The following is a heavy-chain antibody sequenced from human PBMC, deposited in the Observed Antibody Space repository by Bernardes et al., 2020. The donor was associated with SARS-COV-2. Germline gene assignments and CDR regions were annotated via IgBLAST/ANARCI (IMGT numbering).Heavy chain of an antibody. CDR3: AGSSCGIDCYIGGLRSWDYGMDV. Sequence: SKTLSLTCTVSGGSISSSNYYWGWIRQAPVEGVEWIGSIYSSGNSDYSPSLQSRVTGSVDTSKNQFSLRLSFVTAADTAVYYCAGSSCGIDCYIGGLRSWDYGMDVWRQGITVTVSS. V-gene: IGHV4-39*01. CDR2: IYSSGNS. D-gene: IGHD2-21*02. CDR1: GGSISSSNYY. J-gene: IGHJ6*02.